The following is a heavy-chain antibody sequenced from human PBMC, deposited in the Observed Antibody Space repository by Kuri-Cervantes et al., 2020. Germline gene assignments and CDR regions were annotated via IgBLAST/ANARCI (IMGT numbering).Heavy chain of an antibody. CDR1: GGTFSSYA. J-gene: IGHJ4*02. Sequence: ASVKVSCKASGGTFSSYAINWVRQATGQGLEWMGWMNPNSGNTGYAQKFQGRVTMTRNTSISTAYMELSSLRSEDTAVYYCATRGGPGGGGLAYYFDYWGQGTLVTVSS. V-gene: IGHV1-8*02. CDR2: MNPNSGNT. CDR3: ATRGGPGGGGLAYYFDY. D-gene: IGHD3-16*01.